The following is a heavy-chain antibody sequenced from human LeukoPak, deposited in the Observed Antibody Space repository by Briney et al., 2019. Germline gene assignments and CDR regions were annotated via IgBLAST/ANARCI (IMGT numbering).Heavy chain of an antibody. CDR3: ARETAVPATIYYYYGMDV. CDR2: INAGNGNT. V-gene: IGHV1-3*01. Sequence: ASVKVSCKASGYTFTSYAIHWVRQAPGQRLEWMGWINAGNGNTRYSQKFQGRVTITRDTSASTAYMELSSLRSEDTAVYYCARETAVPATIYYYYGMDVWGQGTTVTVSS. J-gene: IGHJ6*02. D-gene: IGHD2-2*01. CDR1: GYTFTSYA.